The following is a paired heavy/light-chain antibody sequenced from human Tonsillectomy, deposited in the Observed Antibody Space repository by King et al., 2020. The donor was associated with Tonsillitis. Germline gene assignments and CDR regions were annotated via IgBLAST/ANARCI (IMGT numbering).Heavy chain of an antibody. CDR3: ARVKVGAFDRWDALEI. V-gene: IGHV1-46*03. CDR1: GNSFSSYY. J-gene: IGHJ3*02. D-gene: IGHD1-26*01. Sequence: QVQLVQSGAEVKKPGASVGVSCKASGNSFSSYYIHWVRQAPGHGLEWMGIINPRGGSTSFAQKFQGRITVTSDTSTSTVYMNLSSLRSDDTAVYYCARVKVGAFDRWDALEIWGQGTMVTVSS. CDR2: INPRGGST.
Light chain of an antibody. J-gene: IGKJ2*01. Sequence: DVQMTQSPSSLSAAVGDRVTITCRASERISNYLNWYQQKPGKAPQLLIYSASSLESEVPSRFSGSGSGTDYTLTIISLQPEDFATYYCQQSYSNPQTFGQGTKVEIK. CDR2: SAS. CDR3: QQSYSNPQT. CDR1: ERISNY. V-gene: IGKV1-39*01.